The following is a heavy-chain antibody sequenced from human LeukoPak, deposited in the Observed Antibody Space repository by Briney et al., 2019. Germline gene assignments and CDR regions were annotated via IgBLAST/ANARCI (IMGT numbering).Heavy chain of an antibody. CDR3: ARALIFPNDDAFDI. V-gene: IGHV1-8*01. CDR1: VYTFTSYD. CDR2: MNPNSGNT. D-gene: IGHD2-21*01. Sequence: ASVTVSFKASVYTFTSYDINWVRQATGQGLEWMGWMNPNSGNTGYAQKFQGRVTMTRNTSISTAYMELSSLRSEDTAVYYCARALIFPNDDAFDIWGQGTMVTVSS. J-gene: IGHJ3*02.